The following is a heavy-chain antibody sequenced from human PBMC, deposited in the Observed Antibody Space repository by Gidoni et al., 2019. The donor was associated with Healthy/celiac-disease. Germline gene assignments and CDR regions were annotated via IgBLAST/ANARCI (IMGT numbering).Heavy chain of an antibody. CDR2: IKQDGSEK. D-gene: IGHD2-2*01. CDR3: AREGSDCSSTSCYDNDAFDI. J-gene: IGHJ3*02. CDR1: GFPFSSYW. V-gene: IGHV3-7*03. Sequence: EVQLVESGGGLVQPGGSLRLSFAASGFPFSSYWMSWVRQAPGKGLEWVANIKQDGSEKYYVDSVKGRFTISRDNAKNSLYLQMNSLRAEDTAVYYCAREGSDCSSTSCYDNDAFDIWGQGTMVTVSS.